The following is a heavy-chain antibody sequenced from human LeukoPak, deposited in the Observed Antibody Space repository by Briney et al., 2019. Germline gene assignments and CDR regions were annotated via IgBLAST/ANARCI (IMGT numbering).Heavy chain of an antibody. CDR1: GFIFSSYW. CDR3: ARRALRYCSSTSCPAQYYGVDV. Sequence: GGSLRLSCAASGFIFSSYWMSWVRQAPGKGLEWVANIKEDGSEKYYVDSVKGRFTISRDNAKNSLYLQTNSLRAEDTAVYYCARRALRYCSSTSCPAQYYGVDVWGKGTTVTVS. J-gene: IGHJ6*04. D-gene: IGHD2-2*01. CDR2: IKEDGSEK. V-gene: IGHV3-7*03.